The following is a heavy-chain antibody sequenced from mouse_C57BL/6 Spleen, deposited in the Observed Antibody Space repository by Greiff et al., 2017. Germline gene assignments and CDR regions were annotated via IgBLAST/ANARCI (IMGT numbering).Heavy chain of an antibody. CDR2: IWRGGST. V-gene: IGHV2-5*01. D-gene: IGHD1-1*01. CDR3: AKNGYYYGSSHWYFDV. Sequence: VKLVESGPGLVQPSQSLSITCTVSGFSLTSYGVHWVRQSPGKGLEWLGVIWRGGSTDYNAAFMSRLSITKDNSKSQVFFKMNSLQADDTAIYYCAKNGYYYGSSHWYFDVWGTGTTVTVSS. J-gene: IGHJ1*03. CDR1: GFSLTSYG.